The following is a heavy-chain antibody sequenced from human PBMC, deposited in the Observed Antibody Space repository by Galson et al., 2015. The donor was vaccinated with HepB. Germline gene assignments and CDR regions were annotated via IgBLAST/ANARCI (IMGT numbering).Heavy chain of an antibody. D-gene: IGHD1-26*01. J-gene: IGHJ3*02. V-gene: IGHV3-74*01. CDR3: ARTDSINSGSYEVGDAFDI. Sequence: SLRLSCAASGFTFSSYWMHWVRQAPGKGLVWVSRINSDGSSTSYADSVKGRFTISRDNAKNTLYLQMNSLRAEDTAVYYCARTDSINSGSYEVGDAFDIWGQGTMVTVSS. CDR1: GFTFSSYW. CDR2: INSDGSST.